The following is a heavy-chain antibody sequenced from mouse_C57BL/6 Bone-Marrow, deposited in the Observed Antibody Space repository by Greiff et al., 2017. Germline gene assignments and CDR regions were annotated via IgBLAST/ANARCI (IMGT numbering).Heavy chain of an antibody. Sequence: EVMLVESGGGLVQPKGSLKLSCAASGFSFNTYAMNWVRQAPGKGLEWVARIRSKSNNYATYYADSVKDRFTISRDDSESMLYLQMNNLKTEDTAMYYCVSYYYGSSFFAYWGQGTLVTVSA. CDR1: GFSFNTYA. V-gene: IGHV10-1*01. D-gene: IGHD1-1*01. CDR3: VSYYYGSSFFAY. CDR2: IRSKSNNYAT. J-gene: IGHJ3*01.